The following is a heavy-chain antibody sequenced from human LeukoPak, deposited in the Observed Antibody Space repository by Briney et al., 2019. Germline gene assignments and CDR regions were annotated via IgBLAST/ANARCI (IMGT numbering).Heavy chain of an antibody. CDR1: GYTLTELS. CDR2: FDPEDGET. V-gene: IGHV1-24*01. CDR3: ARVHYYDSSGYYYPHFDY. J-gene: IGHJ4*02. D-gene: IGHD3-22*01. Sequence: ASVKVSCKVSGYTLTELSMHWVRQAPGKGLEWMGGFDPEDGETIYAQKFQGRVTMTRNTSISTAYMELSSLRSEDTAVYYCARVHYYDSSGYYYPHFDYWGQGTLVTVSS.